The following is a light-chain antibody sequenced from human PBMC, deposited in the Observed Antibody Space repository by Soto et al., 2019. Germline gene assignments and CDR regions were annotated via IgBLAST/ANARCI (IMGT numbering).Light chain of an antibody. Sequence: IVMTQSPATLSVSPGERATLSCRASQSVSSNLAWYQQKPGQAPRPLIYGISDRATGIPDRFSGSGSGTDFTLTISRLEPEDSAVYYCHQYGYSWTFGQGTKVEIK. J-gene: IGKJ1*01. CDR3: HQYGYSWT. V-gene: IGKV3-20*01. CDR1: QSVSSN. CDR2: GIS.